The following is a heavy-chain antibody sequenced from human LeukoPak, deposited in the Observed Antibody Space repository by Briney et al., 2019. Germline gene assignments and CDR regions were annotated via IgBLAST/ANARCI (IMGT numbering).Heavy chain of an antibody. D-gene: IGHD5-12*01. V-gene: IGHV4-34*01. CDR2: INHSGST. CDR1: DDSITMYY. J-gene: IGHJ6*03. Sequence: KPSETLSLTCSVSDDSITMYYWTWIRQPPGKGLEWIGEINHSGSTNYNPSLKSRVTVSVDTSKNQFSLKLSSVTAADTAVYYCARGYSGYDSYYYYYYYMDVWGKGTTVTVSS. CDR3: ARGYSGYDSYYYYYYYMDV.